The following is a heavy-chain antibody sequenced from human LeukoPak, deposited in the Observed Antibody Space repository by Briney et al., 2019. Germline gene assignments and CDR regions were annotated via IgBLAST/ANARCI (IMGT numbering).Heavy chain of an antibody. CDR3: ARGKGTN. Sequence: PSETLSLTCAVYGGSFSGYYWSWIRQPPGKGLEWIVEISHSGTTNYNPPLKSRSTTPVATSNTHFSLKLSSVTAADTSVYYCARGKGTNWGQGTLVTVSS. CDR2: ISHSGTT. V-gene: IGHV4-34*01. D-gene: IGHD1-14*01. J-gene: IGHJ4*02. CDR1: GGSFSGYY.